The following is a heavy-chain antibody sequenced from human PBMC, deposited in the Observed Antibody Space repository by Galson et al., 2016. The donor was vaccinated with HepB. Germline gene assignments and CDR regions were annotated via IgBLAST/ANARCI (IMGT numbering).Heavy chain of an antibody. D-gene: IGHD3-3*01. CDR1: GFTFSSYA. Sequence: SLRLSCAASGFTFSSYAIHWVRQAPGKGLEWVAVISYDGTNKYYADSVKGRFTISRDNSKNTLFLQMMSLRGDDKAVYYCVRDLWSAYYFVGWGQGTLVTVSS. CDR2: ISYDGTNK. J-gene: IGHJ4*02. V-gene: IGHV3-30-3*01. CDR3: VRDLWSAYYFVG.